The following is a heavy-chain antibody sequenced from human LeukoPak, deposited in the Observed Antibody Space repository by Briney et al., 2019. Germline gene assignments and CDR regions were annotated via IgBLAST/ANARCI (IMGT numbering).Heavy chain of an antibody. D-gene: IGHD3-10*01. CDR2: ISAYNGNT. J-gene: IGHJ4*02. Sequence: ASVKVSCKASGYTFTSYGISWVRQAPGQGLEWMRWISAYNGNTNYAQKLQGRVTMTTDTSTSTAHMELRSLRSDDTAVYYCARDRVEDSPITMVREAFDYWGQGTLVTVSS. CDR3: ARDRVEDSPITMVREAFDY. CDR1: GYTFTSYG. V-gene: IGHV1-18*01.